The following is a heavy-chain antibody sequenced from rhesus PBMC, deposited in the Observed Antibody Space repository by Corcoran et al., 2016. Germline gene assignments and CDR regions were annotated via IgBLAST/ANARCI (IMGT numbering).Heavy chain of an antibody. D-gene: IGHD5-24*01. CDR1: GFTFSRYW. CDR2: INICEVSK. V-gene: IGHV3S42*01. J-gene: IGHJ6*01. Sequence: EVQLVESGGGLAKPGGSLRLSCAASGFTFSRYWMNWVRQTPGKGLVWISAINICEVSKYTADSVKGRFTISRDNSKNTLSLQRNSLRAEDTAVYYCAKRYSGYSYSGGLDSWGQGVVVTVSS. CDR3: AKRYSGYSYSGGLDS.